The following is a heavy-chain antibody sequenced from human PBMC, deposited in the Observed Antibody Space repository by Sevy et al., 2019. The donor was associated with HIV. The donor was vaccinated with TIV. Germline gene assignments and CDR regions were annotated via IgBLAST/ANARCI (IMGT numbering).Heavy chain of an antibody. CDR2: INQDGNEK. V-gene: IGHV3-7*01. CDR1: GFTFSDSW. CDR3: ATFSVGY. J-gene: IGHJ4*02. Sequence: GGSLRLSCAPSGFTFSDSWMHWVRQAPGKGLEWVANINQDGNEKYYVDSVKGRFTISRDNAKNSLYLRMNSLRDDDTAVYYCATFSVGYWGQGTLVTVSS. D-gene: IGHD3-3*01.